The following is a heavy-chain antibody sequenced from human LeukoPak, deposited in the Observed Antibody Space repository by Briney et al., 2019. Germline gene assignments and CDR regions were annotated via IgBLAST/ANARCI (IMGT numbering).Heavy chain of an antibody. Sequence: GASVKVSCKASGGTFSSYAISWVRQAPGQGLEWMGGIIPIFGTANYAQKFQGRVTITTDESTSTAYMELNSLRAEDTAVYYCAGDPRTSSGWGYFYYYYMDVWGKGTTVAVSS. V-gene: IGHV1-69*05. D-gene: IGHD6-19*01. CDR1: GGTFSSYA. CDR3: AGDPRTSSGWGYFYYYYMDV. J-gene: IGHJ6*03. CDR2: IIPIFGTA.